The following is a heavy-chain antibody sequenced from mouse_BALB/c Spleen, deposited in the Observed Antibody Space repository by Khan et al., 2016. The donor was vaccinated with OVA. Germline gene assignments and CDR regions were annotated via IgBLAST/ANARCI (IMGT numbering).Heavy chain of an antibody. V-gene: IGHV1S41*01. D-gene: IGHD1-1*01. CDR3: ARANYYGRSLYAMDY. CDR1: GYTFTSYW. CDR2: LAPGSGSS. J-gene: IGHJ4*01. Sequence: DLVKPGASVKLSCKASGYTFTSYWINWIKQRPGQGLEWIGRLAPGSGSSDYNEMFKGTAILTVDSSSSASYNQLSSLSSEDSAVYFCARANYYGRSLYAMDYWGQGTSVTVSS.